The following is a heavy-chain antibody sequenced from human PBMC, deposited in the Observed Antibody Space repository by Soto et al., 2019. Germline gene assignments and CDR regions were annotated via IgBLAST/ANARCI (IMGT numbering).Heavy chain of an antibody. CDR3: TTGVRGYGISTSCYRAVYFDY. V-gene: IGHV3-15*01. Sequence: EVQLVESGGGLVKPGGSLRLSCAASGFTFSNAWMSWVRQAPGKRLEWVGRVKSKTDGGTTDYAAPVQGRFTISTDDSNNTMYRQMNILKTEDTAVYYCTTGVRGYGISTSCYRAVYFDYWGQGTLVTVSS. J-gene: IGHJ4*02. CDR1: GFTFSNAW. D-gene: IGHD2-2*02. CDR2: VKSKTDGGTT.